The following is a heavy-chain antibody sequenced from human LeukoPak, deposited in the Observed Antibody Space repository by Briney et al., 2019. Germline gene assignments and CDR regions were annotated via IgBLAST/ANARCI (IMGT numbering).Heavy chain of an antibody. Sequence: ASLRVSCEASGYTFTTYYIHWVRQAPGQGLEWMGIINPTGGSTTYAQKLQGRVTMTRDTSTSTVFMEVNSLRSEDTAVYYGALYSSTWYWGQGTLVTVSS. V-gene: IGHV1-46*01. J-gene: IGHJ4*02. CDR3: ALYSSTWY. CDR2: INPTGGST. D-gene: IGHD6-13*01. CDR1: GYTFTTYY.